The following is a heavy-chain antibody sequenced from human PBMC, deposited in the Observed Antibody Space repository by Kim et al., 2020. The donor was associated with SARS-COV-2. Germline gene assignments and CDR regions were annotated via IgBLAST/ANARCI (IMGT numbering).Heavy chain of an antibody. CDR1: GFTFSSYG. J-gene: IGHJ2*01. CDR3: AKDYGDYEHHYWYFDL. V-gene: IGHV3-30*18. D-gene: IGHD4-17*01. Sequence: GGSLRLSCAASGFTFSSYGMHWVRQAPGKGLEWVAVISYDGSNKYYADSVKGRFTISRDNSKNTLYLQMNSLRAEDTAVYYCAKDYGDYEHHYWYFDLWGRGTLVTVSS. CDR2: ISYDGSNK.